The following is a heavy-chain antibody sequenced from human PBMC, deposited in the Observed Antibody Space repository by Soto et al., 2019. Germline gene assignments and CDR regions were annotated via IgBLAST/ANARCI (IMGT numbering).Heavy chain of an antibody. CDR3: AKDRHPDGIWTFDS. Sequence: GGSLRLSCAASGFTFSTYTFSWVRQAPGKGLELVSAIYGSDISTHYAGSVKGRFSMSRDNSKSMLFLQMNSLRAEDTAIYYCAKDRHPDGIWTFDSWGQGTLVTVSS. CDR1: GFTFSTYT. CDR2: IYGSDIST. J-gene: IGHJ4*02. D-gene: IGHD3-9*01. V-gene: IGHV3-23*01.